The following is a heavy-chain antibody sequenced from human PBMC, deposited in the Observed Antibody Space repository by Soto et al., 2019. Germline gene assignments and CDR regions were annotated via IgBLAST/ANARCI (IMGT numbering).Heavy chain of an antibody. CDR2: IYYSGST. J-gene: IGHJ5*02. CDR3: ARHLVYELELSYWFDP. D-gene: IGHD1-7*01. V-gene: IGHV4-59*08. Sequence: QVQLQESGPGLVKPSETLSLTCTVSGGSISSYYWSWIRQPPGKGLEWIGYIYYSGSTNYNPSLKSRVTISVDTSKNHFSLKLSSVTAADTAVYYCARHLVYELELSYWFDPWGQGTLVTVSS. CDR1: GGSISSYY.